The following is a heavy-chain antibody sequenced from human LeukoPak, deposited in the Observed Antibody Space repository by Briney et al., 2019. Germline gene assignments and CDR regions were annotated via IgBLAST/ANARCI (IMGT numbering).Heavy chain of an antibody. V-gene: IGHV1-2*02. Sequence: ASVKVSCKALGCTFTDHYFHWLRQAPGQGIEWMGWIHPGRGETNSAQKFQGRVSLTRDMSISTAYMELSRLTSDDTAVYHCARDHNWGPDYWGQGTLVSVSS. CDR1: GCTFTDHY. J-gene: IGHJ4*02. CDR2: IHPGRGET. D-gene: IGHD7-27*01. CDR3: ARDHNWGPDY.